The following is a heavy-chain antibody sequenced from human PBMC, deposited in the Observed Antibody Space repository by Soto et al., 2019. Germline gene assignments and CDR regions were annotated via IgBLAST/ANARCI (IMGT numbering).Heavy chain of an antibody. CDR1: GGTFSSYA. CDR3: AREKRGSSPTPCFDY. V-gene: IGHV1-69*06. J-gene: IGHJ4*02. Sequence: QVQLVQSGAEVKKPGSSVKVSCKASGGTFSSYAISWVRQAPGQGLEWMGGIIPIFGTANYAQKFQGRVTITADKSTSTAYMELSSLTSEDTAVYYCAREKRGSSPTPCFDYWGQGTLVTVSS. CDR2: IIPIFGTA. D-gene: IGHD2-15*01.